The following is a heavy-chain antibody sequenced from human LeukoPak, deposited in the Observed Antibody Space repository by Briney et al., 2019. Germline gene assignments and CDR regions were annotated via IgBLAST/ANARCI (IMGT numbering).Heavy chain of an antibody. Sequence: GGSLRLSCSASGFTFSSYAMHWVRQAPGKGLEYVSAISSNGGSTYYADSVKDRFTISRDNSKNTLYLQMSSLRAEDTAVYYCVKDALRYCSSTSCYADYWGQGTLVTVSS. CDR3: VKDALRYCSSTSCYADY. J-gene: IGHJ4*02. D-gene: IGHD2-2*01. CDR2: ISSNGGST. V-gene: IGHV3-64D*06. CDR1: GFTFSSYA.